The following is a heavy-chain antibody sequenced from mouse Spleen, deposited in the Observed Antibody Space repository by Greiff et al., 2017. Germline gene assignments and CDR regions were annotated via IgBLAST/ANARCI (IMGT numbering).Heavy chain of an antibody. CDR1: GFTFSSYA. Sequence: EVKVVESGGGLVKPGGSLKLSCAASGFTFSSYAMSWVRQTPEKRLEWVATISSGGSYTYYPDSVKGRFTISRDNAKNTLYLQMSSLRSEDTAMYYCARQRDYYGSSYDWYFDVWGAGTTVTVSS. D-gene: IGHD1-1*01. V-gene: IGHV5-9-3*01. CDR3: ARQRDYYGSSYDWYFDV. CDR2: ISSGGSYT. J-gene: IGHJ1*01.